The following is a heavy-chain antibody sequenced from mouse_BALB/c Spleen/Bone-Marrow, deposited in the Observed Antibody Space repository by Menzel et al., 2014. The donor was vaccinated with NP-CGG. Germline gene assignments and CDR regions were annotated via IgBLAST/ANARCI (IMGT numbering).Heavy chain of an antibody. D-gene: IGHD1-2*01. Sequence: EVKLVESGPELVKPGTSMKISCKASGYSFTGYTMNWVKQGHGKNLEWIGLINPYSGGTTYNQKFKVKATLTVDKSSSTAYMELLSLTSEDSAVYYCARQGYYYGYSYALDYWGQGTSVTVSS. CDR2: INPYSGGT. CDR1: GYSFTGYT. CDR3: ARQGYYYGYSYALDY. V-gene: IGHV1-18*01. J-gene: IGHJ4*01.